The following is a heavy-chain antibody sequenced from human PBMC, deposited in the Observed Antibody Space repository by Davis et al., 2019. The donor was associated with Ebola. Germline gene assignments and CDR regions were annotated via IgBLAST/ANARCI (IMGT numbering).Heavy chain of an antibody. Sequence: PGGSLRLSCAASGFTFSSYAMSWVRQAPGKGLEWVSAISGSGGSTYYADSVKGRFTISRDNSKNTLYLQMNSLRAEDTAVYYCAKRAFSTGWDPGYMDVWGKGTTVTVSS. J-gene: IGHJ6*03. V-gene: IGHV3-23*01. CDR1: GFTFSSYA. CDR3: AKRAFSTGWDPGYMDV. D-gene: IGHD6-19*01. CDR2: ISGSGGST.